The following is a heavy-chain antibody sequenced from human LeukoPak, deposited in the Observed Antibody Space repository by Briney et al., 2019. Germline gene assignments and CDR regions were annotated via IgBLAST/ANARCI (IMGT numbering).Heavy chain of an antibody. CDR3: ARGSGTALDY. Sequence: SETLSLTCAVYGGSFSGYYWGWIRQPPGKGLEWIGEINHSGSTNYNPSLKSRVTISVDTSKNQFSLKLSSVTAADTAVYYCARGSGTALDYWGQGTLVTVSS. V-gene: IGHV4-34*01. CDR1: GGSFSGYY. J-gene: IGHJ4*02. CDR2: INHSGST. D-gene: IGHD3-10*01.